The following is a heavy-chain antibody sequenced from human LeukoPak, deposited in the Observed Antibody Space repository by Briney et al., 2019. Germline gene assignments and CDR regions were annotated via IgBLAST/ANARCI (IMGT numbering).Heavy chain of an antibody. V-gene: IGHV4-59*01. CDR2: IYYSGST. J-gene: IGHJ4*02. CDR1: GGSISSYY. D-gene: IGHD1-1*01. Sequence: SETLSLTCTVSGGSISSYYWSWIRQPPGKGLEWIGYIYYSGSTNYNPSLKSRVTISVDTSKNQFSLKLSSVTAADTAVYYCARESTTGTCYDYWGQGTLVTVSS. CDR3: ARESTTGTCYDY.